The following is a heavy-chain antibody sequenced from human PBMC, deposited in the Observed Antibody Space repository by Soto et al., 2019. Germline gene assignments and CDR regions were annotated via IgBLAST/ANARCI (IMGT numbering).Heavy chain of an antibody. D-gene: IGHD3-10*01. Sequence: QVQLQESGPGLVKPSETLSLTCTVSGGSITNYYCSWFRQPPGKGLEWIGYIQYNGYSAYNLSLKRRVTMSMDTPKTQFSLMLESVPATDTAVYYCARHGFGSLHGLVDVWGKGTTVIVSS. V-gene: IGHV4-59*08. CDR2: IQYNGYS. CDR1: GGSITNYY. J-gene: IGHJ6*04. CDR3: ARHGFGSLHGLVDV.